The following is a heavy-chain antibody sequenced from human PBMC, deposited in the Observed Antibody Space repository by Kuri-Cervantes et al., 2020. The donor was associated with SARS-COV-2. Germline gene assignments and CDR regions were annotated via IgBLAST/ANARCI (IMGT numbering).Heavy chain of an antibody. J-gene: IGHJ4*02. Sequence: ASVKVSCKASGYTFTTYGISWVRQAPGQGLEWMGWISASNGNTNYAQSLQGRVTITTYSSTSTAYLELRNLRSDDTAVYYCARAVIDFWSGGRSGFSQSGLDYWGQGTQVTVSS. CDR2: ISASNGNT. CDR3: ARAVIDFWSGGRSGFSQSGLDY. V-gene: IGHV1-18*01. CDR1: GYTFTTYG. D-gene: IGHD3-3*01.